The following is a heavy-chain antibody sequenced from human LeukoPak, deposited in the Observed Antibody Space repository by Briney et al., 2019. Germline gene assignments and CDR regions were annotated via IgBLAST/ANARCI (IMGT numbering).Heavy chain of an antibody. CDR1: GGSISSSSYY. J-gene: IGHJ4*02. CDR3: VRGLGSGSYYIY. CDR2: IYYSGST. Sequence: PSETLSLTCTVSGGSISSSSYYWGWIRQPPGKGLEWIGSIYYSGSTYYNPSLKSRVTISVDTSKNQFSLKLSSVTAADTAVYYCVRGLGSGSYYIYWGQGTLVTVSS. V-gene: IGHV4-39*01. D-gene: IGHD3-10*01.